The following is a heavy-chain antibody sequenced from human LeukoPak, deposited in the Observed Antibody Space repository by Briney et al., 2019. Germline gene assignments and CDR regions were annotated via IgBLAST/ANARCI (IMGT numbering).Heavy chain of an antibody. V-gene: IGHV3-7*01. D-gene: IGHD6-13*01. CDR3: ARDIAPAGLFFDS. Sequence: GGSLRLSCAASGFTLSSCWMSWVRHAPGKGQERVANIKYDGSEKDYVDSVKGRFTISRDNAKNSLYLQMNSLRAEDTAVYYCARDIAPAGLFFDSWGQGTLVTVSS. CDR2: IKYDGSEK. J-gene: IGHJ4*02. CDR1: GFTLSSCW.